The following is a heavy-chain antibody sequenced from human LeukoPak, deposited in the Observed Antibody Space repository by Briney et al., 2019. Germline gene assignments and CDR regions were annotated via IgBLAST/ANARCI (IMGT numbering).Heavy chain of an antibody. J-gene: IGHJ4*02. D-gene: IGHD5-24*01. CDR2: IIPIFGTA. V-gene: IGHV1-69*01. CDR3: ARERDGYNHGVFDY. Sequence: SVKVSCKASGGTFSSFAISWVRQAPGQGLEWVGGIIPIFGTANYAQKFQGRVTITADESTSTAYMELSSLRSEDTAVYYCARERDGYNHGVFDYWGQGTLVTVSS. CDR1: GGTFSSFA.